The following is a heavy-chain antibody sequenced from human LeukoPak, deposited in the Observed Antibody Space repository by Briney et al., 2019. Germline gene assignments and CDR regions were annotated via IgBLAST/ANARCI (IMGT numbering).Heavy chain of an antibody. CDR2: ISGSGGST. CDR1: GFTFSSYA. J-gene: IGHJ3*02. V-gene: IGHV3-23*01. Sequence: GGSLRLSCAASGFTFSSYAMSWVRQAPGKGLEWVSAISGSGGSTYYADSVKGRFTTSRDNSKNTLYLQMNSLRAEDTAVYYCAKEGAYCGGDCYLDAFDIWGQGTMVTVSS. D-gene: IGHD2-21*02. CDR3: AKEGAYCGGDCYLDAFDI.